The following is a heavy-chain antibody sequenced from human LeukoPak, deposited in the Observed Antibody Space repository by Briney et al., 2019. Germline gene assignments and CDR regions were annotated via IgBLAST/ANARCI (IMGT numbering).Heavy chain of an antibody. CDR2: MNYNSGNT. D-gene: IGHD1-1*01. CDR1: GYTFTSFD. J-gene: IGHJ5*02. V-gene: IGHV1-8*01. Sequence: ASVKVSCKASGYTFTSFDINWVRQATGQGLEWMGWMNYNSGNTGYAQKFQGRVIMTRNISISTAYMELSSLRSEDSAVYYCARVKYNWNDIFENWFDPWGQGTLVTVSS. CDR3: ARVKYNWNDIFENWFDP.